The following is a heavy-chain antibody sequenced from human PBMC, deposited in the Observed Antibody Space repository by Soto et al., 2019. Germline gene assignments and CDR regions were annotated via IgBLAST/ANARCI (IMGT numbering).Heavy chain of an antibody. J-gene: IGHJ3*02. V-gene: IGHV3-23*01. CDR1: GFTFSSYA. CDR2: ISGSGGST. Sequence: GGSLRLSCAASGFTFSSYAMSWVRQAPGKGLEWVSAISGSGGSTYYADSVKGRFTISRDNSKNTLNLQMNSLRAEDTAVYYCANGLMTTVTTFIGGAFDIWGQGTMVTVSS. CDR3: ANGLMTTVTTFIGGAFDI. D-gene: IGHD4-17*01.